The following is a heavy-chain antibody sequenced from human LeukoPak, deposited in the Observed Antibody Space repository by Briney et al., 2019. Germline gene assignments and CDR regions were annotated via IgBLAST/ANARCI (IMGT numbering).Heavy chain of an antibody. V-gene: IGHV4-34*01. Sequence: SETLSLTCAVYGGSFSGYYWSWIRQPPGKGLEWIGEINHSGSTNYNPSLKSRVTISVDTSKNQFSLKLSSVTAADTAVYYCARVLVGYGSESYYYYMDVWGKGTTVTVSS. CDR1: GGSFSGYY. J-gene: IGHJ6*03. CDR3: ARVLVGYGSESYYYYMDV. CDR2: INHSGST. D-gene: IGHD3-10*01.